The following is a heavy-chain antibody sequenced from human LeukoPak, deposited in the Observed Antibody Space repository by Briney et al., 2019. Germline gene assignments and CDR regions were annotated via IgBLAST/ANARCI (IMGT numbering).Heavy chain of an antibody. CDR1: GFTFSSYA. Sequence: GRSLRLSCAASGFTFSSYAMQWVRQAPGKGLEWVAVISYDGSNKYYADSVKGRFTISRDNSKNTLYLQMNSLRAEDTAVYYCARRGYCSGGSCSVGYYYGMDVWGQGTTVTVSS. CDR3: ARRGYCSGGSCSVGYYYGMDV. D-gene: IGHD2-15*01. CDR2: ISYDGSNK. J-gene: IGHJ6*02. V-gene: IGHV3-30-3*01.